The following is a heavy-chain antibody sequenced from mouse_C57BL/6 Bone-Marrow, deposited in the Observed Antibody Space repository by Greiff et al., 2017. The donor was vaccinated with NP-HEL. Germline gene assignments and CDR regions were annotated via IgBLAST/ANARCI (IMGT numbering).Heavy chain of an antibody. J-gene: IGHJ2*01. Sequence: QVQLKQSGPELVKPGASVKLSCKASGYTFTSYDINWVKQRPGQGLEWIGWIYPRDGSTKYNEKFKGQATLTVDTPSSTAYMELHSLTSEDSAVYFCAREEGFIPWGQGTTLTVSS. CDR1: GYTFTSYD. CDR3: AREEGFIP. CDR2: IYPRDGST. D-gene: IGHD1-2*01. V-gene: IGHV1-85*01.